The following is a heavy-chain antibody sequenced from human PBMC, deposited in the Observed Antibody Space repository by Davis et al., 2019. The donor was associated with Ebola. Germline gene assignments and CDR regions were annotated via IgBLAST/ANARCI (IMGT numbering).Heavy chain of an antibody. Sequence: ESLKISCTASGFTFDDYAMSWFRQPPGKGLEWIGEINHSGSTNYNPSLKSRVTISVDTSKNQFSLKLSSVTTADTAVYYCARSRWFRGRDAFDIWGQGTMVTVSS. CDR2: INHSGST. CDR1: GFTFDDYA. D-gene: IGHD3-10*01. CDR3: ARSRWFRGRDAFDI. V-gene: IGHV4-34*01. J-gene: IGHJ3*02.